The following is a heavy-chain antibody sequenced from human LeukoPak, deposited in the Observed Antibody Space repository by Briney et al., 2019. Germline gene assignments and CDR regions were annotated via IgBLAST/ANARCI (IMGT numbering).Heavy chain of an antibody. CDR2: ISSSSSYI. CDR3: ARDHGCSGGSCYSWWFDP. V-gene: IGHV3-21*01. Sequence: PGGSLRLSCAASGFTFSSYSMNWVRQAPGKGLEWVSSISSSSSYIFYADSVKGRFTISRDNAKNSLYLQMNSLRAEDTAVYYCARDHGCSGGSCYSWWFDPWGQGTLVTVSS. D-gene: IGHD2-15*01. J-gene: IGHJ5*02. CDR1: GFTFSSYS.